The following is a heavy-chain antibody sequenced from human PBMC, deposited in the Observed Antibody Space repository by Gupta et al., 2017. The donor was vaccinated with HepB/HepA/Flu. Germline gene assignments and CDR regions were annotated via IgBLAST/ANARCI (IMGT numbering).Heavy chain of an antibody. Sequence: QLHLQESGSGVVKPSQTLSLTCTVSGGSVNSGGYSWTWIRQSPGKGLEWVGYIYYSGSTYYNPSLKGRATISIDRSKNQFSLIVTSVTATDTAVYFCARSYCNVNSCYRSWFGPWGQGALVTVSS. V-gene: IGHV4-30-2*06. D-gene: IGHD2/OR15-2a*01. CDR1: GGSVNSGGYS. CDR3: ARSYCNVNSCYRSWFGP. J-gene: IGHJ5*02. CDR2: IYYSGST.